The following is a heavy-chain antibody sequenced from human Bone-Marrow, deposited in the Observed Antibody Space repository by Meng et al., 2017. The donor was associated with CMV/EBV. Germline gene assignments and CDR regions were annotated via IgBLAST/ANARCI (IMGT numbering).Heavy chain of an antibody. V-gene: IGHV3-15*01. D-gene: IGHD3-3*01. J-gene: IGHJ5*02. CDR1: GFTFSNAW. Sequence: GTLKISCAASGFTFSNAWMSWVRQAPGKGLEWVGRIKSKTDGGTTDYAAPVKGRFTISRDDSKNTLYLQMNSLKTEDTAVYYCTTPITIFGVANWFDPWGQGTLVTVSS. CDR2: IKSKTDGGTT. CDR3: TTPITIFGVANWFDP.